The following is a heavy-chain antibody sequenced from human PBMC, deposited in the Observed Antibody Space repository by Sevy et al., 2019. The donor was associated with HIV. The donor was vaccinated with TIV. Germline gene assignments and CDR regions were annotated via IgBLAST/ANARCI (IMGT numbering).Heavy chain of an antibody. Sequence: SETLSLTCSVSGGSISRNSYDWGWIRQPPGKGLEWIGGSFYSGNTYYATSLRSRVTISVDTSKNQFSLNLSSVTDAATAVDYCARHGGLVDRGFDFWGQGTLVTVSS. CDR2: SFYSGNT. J-gene: IGHJ4*02. CDR3: ARHGGLVDRGFDF. D-gene: IGHD2-21*01. V-gene: IGHV4-39*01. CDR1: GGSISRNSYD.